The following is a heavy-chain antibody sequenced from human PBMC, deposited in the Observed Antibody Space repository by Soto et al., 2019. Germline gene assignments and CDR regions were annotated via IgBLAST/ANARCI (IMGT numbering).Heavy chain of an antibody. CDR2: MYTTGIT. J-gene: IGHJ4*02. V-gene: IGHV4-4*07. D-gene: IGHD3-10*02. Sequence: QVQLQESGPGLVKPSETLSLTCTVSGDSVSGYYWYWIRQPAGKGLEWIGRMYTTGITNYSPSLKSRVTMSVDTSKNQFSLKLTSVTAADTAVYYCARDDKGVSDAMLYWGQGTLVTVSS. CDR3: ARDDKGVSDAMLY. CDR1: GDSVSGYY.